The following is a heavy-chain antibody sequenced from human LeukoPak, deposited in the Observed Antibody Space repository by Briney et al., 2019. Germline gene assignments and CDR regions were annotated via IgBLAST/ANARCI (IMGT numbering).Heavy chain of an antibody. J-gene: IGHJ4*02. Sequence: GGSLRLSCAASGFTFSSYGMHWVRQAPGKGLEWAAVIWYDGSNKYYADSVKGRFTITRDNSKNTLYLQMNSLRAEDTAVYYCAGGEAVAGTFPLDYWGQGTLVTVSS. V-gene: IGHV3-33*01. CDR2: IWYDGSNK. CDR1: GFTFSSYG. D-gene: IGHD6-19*01. CDR3: AGGEAVAGTFPLDY.